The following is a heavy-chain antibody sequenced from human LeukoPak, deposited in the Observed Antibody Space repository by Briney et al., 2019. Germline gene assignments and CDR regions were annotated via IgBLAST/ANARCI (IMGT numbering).Heavy chain of an antibody. CDR1: GYSFTSYW. J-gene: IGHJ4*02. D-gene: IGHD2-15*01. Sequence: GVSLKISCKGSGYSFTSYWIGWVRQMPGKGLEWMGIIYPGDSDTRYSPSFQGQVTISADKSISTAYLQWSSLKASDTAMYYCARGYCGGGTCYLFDYWGQGTLVTVSS. CDR3: ARGYCGGGTCYLFDY. V-gene: IGHV5-51*01. CDR2: IYPGDSDT.